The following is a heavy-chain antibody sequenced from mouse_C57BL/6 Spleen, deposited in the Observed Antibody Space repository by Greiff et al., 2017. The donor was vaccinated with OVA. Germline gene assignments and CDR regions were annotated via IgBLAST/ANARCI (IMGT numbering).Heavy chain of an antibody. CDR1: GYSITSGYY. J-gene: IGHJ2*01. V-gene: IGHV3-6*01. Sequence: EVKLQESGPGLVKPSQSLSLTCSVTGYSITSGYYWTWIRQFPGNKLEWMGYISYDGSNNYNPSLKNRISITRDTSKNQFFLKLNSVTTEDTATYYCAREAMVTTGFDYWGQGTTLTVSS. CDR2: ISYDGSN. CDR3: AREAMVTTGFDY. D-gene: IGHD2-2*01.